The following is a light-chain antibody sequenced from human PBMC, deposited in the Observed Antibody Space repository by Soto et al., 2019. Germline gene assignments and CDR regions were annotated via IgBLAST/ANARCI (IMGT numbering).Light chain of an antibody. J-gene: IGLJ1*01. CDR1: SSDVGGYNY. Sequence: QSALTQPASVSGSPGQSITISCTGTSSDVGGYNYVSWYQQHPGKAPKLMIYDVSNRPSGVSNRFSGSKSGNTASLTISGLQAEDEADYYCSSYTSSSTPPFGTGTTVTVL. CDR2: DVS. CDR3: SSYTSSSTPP. V-gene: IGLV2-14*01.